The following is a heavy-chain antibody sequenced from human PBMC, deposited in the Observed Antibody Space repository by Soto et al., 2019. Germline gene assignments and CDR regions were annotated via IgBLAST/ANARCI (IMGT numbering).Heavy chain of an antibody. CDR3: ARDLAAGDH. V-gene: IGHV1-46*01. CDR2: INPTSGST. CDR1: GYTFTNYY. Sequence: QVQLVQSGAEVKKPGASVKVSCKASGYTFTNYYIRWVRQAPGQGLEWMGIINPTSGSTNYVQKFQGRVTLTYDTSTTTVYMELSGLRSEDTAVLYCARDLAAGDHWGQGTLVTVSS. J-gene: IGHJ4*02. D-gene: IGHD6-13*01.